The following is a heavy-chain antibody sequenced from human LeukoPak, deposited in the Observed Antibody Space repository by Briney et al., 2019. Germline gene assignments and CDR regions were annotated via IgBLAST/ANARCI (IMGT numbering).Heavy chain of an antibody. Sequence: GESLKISCKGSGYSFTSYWIGWVRQLPGKGLEWMGIIYPGDSDTRYSPSFQGQVTISADKSISTAYLQWSSLKASDTAMYYCARPSGYCSSTSCYFGYWGQETLVTVSS. V-gene: IGHV5-51*01. D-gene: IGHD2-2*01. J-gene: IGHJ4*02. CDR2: IYPGDSDT. CDR3: ARPSGYCSSTSCYFGY. CDR1: GYSFTSYW.